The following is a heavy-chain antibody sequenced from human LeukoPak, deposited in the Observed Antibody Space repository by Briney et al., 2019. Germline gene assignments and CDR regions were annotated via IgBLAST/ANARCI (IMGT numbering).Heavy chain of an antibody. CDR3: ARFESYLDY. V-gene: IGHV3-48*01. J-gene: IGHJ4*02. Sequence: GGSLRLSCAASGFTFSSYWMSWVRQAPGKGLEWVSYISSSSSTIYYADSVKGRFTISRDNAKNSLYLQMNSLRAEDTAVYYCARFESYLDYWGQGTLVTVSS. D-gene: IGHD3-9*01. CDR2: ISSSSSTI. CDR1: GFTFSSYW.